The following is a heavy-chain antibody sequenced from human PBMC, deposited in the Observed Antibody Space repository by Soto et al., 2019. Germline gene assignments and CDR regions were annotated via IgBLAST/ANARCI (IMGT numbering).Heavy chain of an antibody. Sequence: SETLCLTCTVSGGSIRGYYWSWIRQPPGKGLEWIGYIYYSGSTNYNPSLKSRVTISVDTSKNQFSLKLSSVTAADTAVYYCARWASSPWGYYYYGMDVWGQGTTVTVSS. CDR2: IYYSGST. J-gene: IGHJ6*02. CDR3: ARWASSPWGYYYYGMDV. V-gene: IGHV4-59*01. CDR1: GGSIRGYY. D-gene: IGHD7-27*01.